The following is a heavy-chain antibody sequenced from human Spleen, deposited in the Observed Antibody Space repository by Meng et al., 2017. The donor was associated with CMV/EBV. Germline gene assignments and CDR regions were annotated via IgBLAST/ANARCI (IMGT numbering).Heavy chain of an antibody. CDR3: ARGPDYYGSGSYFDY. D-gene: IGHD3-10*01. V-gene: IGHV1-2*02. J-gene: IGHJ4*02. Sequence: QVQLVQSGAEVKKPGASVKVSCKASGYTFTGYYMHWVRQAPGQGLEWMGWINPNSGGTNYAQKFQGRVTMTRDTSISTAYMELSRLRSDDTAVYYCARGPDYYGSGSYFDYWGQGTLVTVSS. CDR1: GYTFTGYY. CDR2: INPNSGGT.